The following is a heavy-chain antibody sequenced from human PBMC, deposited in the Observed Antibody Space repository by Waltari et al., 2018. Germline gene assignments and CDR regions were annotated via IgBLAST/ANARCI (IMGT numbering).Heavy chain of an antibody. J-gene: IGHJ2*01. Sequence: EVQLVESGGGLVKPGGSLRLSCAASGFTFSSYGMNWVRQAPGKGLEGVSSITSSSSYIYYADSVKGRFTISRDNAKNSLYLQMNSLRAEDTAVYYCARDLQNGDYEWYFDLWGRGTLVTVSS. D-gene: IGHD4-17*01. CDR1: GFTFSSYG. CDR3: ARDLQNGDYEWYFDL. CDR2: ITSSSSYI. V-gene: IGHV3-21*01.